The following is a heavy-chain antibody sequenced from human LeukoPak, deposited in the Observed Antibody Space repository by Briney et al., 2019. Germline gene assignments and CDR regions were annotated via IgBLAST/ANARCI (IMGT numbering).Heavy chain of an antibody. J-gene: IGHJ4*02. CDR3: ARVATPYYFDY. CDR2: ISSSSSYI. D-gene: IGHD2-15*01. Sequence: GGSLRLSCAASGFTFSSYSMNWVRQAPGKGLEWVSSISSSSSYIYYADSVKGRFTISRDNAKNSLYLQMNSLRAEDAAVYYCARVATPYYFDYWGQGTLVTVSS. V-gene: IGHV3-21*01. CDR1: GFTFSSYS.